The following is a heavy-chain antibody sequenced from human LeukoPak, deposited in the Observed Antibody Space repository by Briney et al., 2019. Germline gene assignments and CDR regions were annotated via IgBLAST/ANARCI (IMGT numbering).Heavy chain of an antibody. CDR3: SRAYSTGWLGINDY. CDR2: IRNKANGGTA. CDR1: GFTVSSNY. V-gene: IGHV3-71*01. D-gene: IGHD6-19*01. Sequence: GGSLRLSCAASGFTVSSNYMSWVRQAPGEGLEWVGFIRNKANGGTADYAASVKGRFTISRDDSKTIAYLQMNSLKTEDTAVYYCSRAYSTGWLGINDYWGQGALVTVSS. J-gene: IGHJ4*02.